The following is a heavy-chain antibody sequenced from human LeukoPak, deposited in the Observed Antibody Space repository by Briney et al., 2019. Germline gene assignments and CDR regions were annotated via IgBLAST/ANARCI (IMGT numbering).Heavy chain of an antibody. J-gene: IGHJ4*02. CDR3: ARLGREGYSYAYFEY. CDR2: VNTGGGST. D-gene: IGHD5-18*01. Sequence: PGGSLRLSCAASGFTFISYAMSWVRQAPGKGLEWVSTVNTGGGSTYYADSVKGRFTISRDNSKNTLYLQMNSLRAEDTAIYYCARLGREGYSYAYFEYWGQGTLVTVSS. V-gene: IGHV3-23*01. CDR1: GFTFISYA.